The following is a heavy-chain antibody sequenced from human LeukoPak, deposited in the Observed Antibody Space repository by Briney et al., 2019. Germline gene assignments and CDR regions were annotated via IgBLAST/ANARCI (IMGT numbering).Heavy chain of an antibody. CDR2: MYNSGST. D-gene: IGHD2-15*01. V-gene: IGHV4-59*08. CDR3: AGYDSCSGGSCPV. CDR1: GGSISSYS. Sequence: SETLSLTCTVSGGSISSYSGSWIRQPPGKGLEWIAYMYNSGSTIYNPSLKSRVTISVDTSKNQFSLKLRPVTAADTAVYYCAGYDSCSGGSCPVWGQGTLITVSS. J-gene: IGHJ4*02.